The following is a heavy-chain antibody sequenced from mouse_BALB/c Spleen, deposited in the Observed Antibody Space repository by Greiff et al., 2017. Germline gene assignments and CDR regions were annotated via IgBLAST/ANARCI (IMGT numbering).Heavy chain of an antibody. CDR3: ARWGYGYDDWYFDV. J-gene: IGHJ1*01. CDR2: IYPYNGGT. V-gene: IGHV1S29*02. CDR1: GYTFTDYN. D-gene: IGHD2-2*01. Sequence: VQLQQSGPELVKPGASVKISCKASGYTFTDYNMHWVKQSHGKSLEWIGYIYPYNGGTGYNQKFKSKATLTVDNSSSTAYMELRSLTSEDSAVYYCARWGYGYDDWYFDVWGAGTTVTVSS.